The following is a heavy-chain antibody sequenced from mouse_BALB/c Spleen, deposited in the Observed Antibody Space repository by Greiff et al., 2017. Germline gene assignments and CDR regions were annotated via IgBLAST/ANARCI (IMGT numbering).Heavy chain of an antibody. CDR1: GYTFTSYY. CDR2: INPSNGGT. D-gene: IGHD2-1*01. Sequence: VQLQQSGAELVKPGASVKLSCKASGYTFTSYYMYWVKQRPGQGLEWIGEINPSNGGTNFNEKFKSKATLTVDKSSSTAYMQLSSLTSEDSAVYYCTRGAFGNYGAYWGQGTLVTVSA. J-gene: IGHJ3*01. CDR3: TRGAFGNYGAY. V-gene: IGHV1S81*02.